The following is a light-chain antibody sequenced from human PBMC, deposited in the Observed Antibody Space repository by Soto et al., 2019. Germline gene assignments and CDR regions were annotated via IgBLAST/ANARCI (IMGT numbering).Light chain of an antibody. CDR3: CSFAGSYTYV. CDR2: DVT. Sequence: QSALTQPRSVSGSPGQSVTISCTGTSSDFGRYEYVSWYQQHPGKAPKLIIYDVTERPAGVPDRFSGSKSGNTASLTISGLQAEDEADYSCCSFAGSYTYVFGGGTKVTVL. V-gene: IGLV2-11*01. CDR1: SSDFGRYEY. J-gene: IGLJ1*01.